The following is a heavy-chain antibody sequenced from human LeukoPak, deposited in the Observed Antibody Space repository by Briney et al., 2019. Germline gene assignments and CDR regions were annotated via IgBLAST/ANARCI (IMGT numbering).Heavy chain of an antibody. V-gene: IGHV3-48*03. J-gene: IGHJ2*01. CDR2: ISSSGSTI. CDR1: GFTFSSYE. Sequence: GGSLRLSCAASGFTFSSYEMNWVRQAPGKGLEWVSYISSSGSTIYYADSVKGRLTISRDNAKNSLYLQMNSLRAEDTAVYYCAGSDTIGYLPREWDYWYFDLWGRGTLVTVSS. CDR3: AGSDTIGYLPREWDYWYFDL. D-gene: IGHD3-22*01.